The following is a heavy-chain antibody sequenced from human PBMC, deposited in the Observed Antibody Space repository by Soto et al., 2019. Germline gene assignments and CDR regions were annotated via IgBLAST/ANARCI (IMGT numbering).Heavy chain of an antibody. Sequence: SETLSLTCAVSGGSISSSNWWSWVRQPPGKGLEWSGEIYHSGSTNYNQSLKSRVTISVDKSKNQFSLKLSAVTAADTAVYYCAREGGGGSGSYYVTGTFDYWGQGTLVTVSS. V-gene: IGHV4-4*02. CDR2: IYHSGST. D-gene: IGHD3-10*01. J-gene: IGHJ4*02. CDR3: AREGGGGSGSYYVTGTFDY. CDR1: GGSISSSNW.